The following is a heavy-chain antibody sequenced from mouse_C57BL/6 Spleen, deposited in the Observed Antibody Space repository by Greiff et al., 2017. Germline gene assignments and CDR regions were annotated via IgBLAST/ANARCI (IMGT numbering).Heavy chain of an antibody. J-gene: IGHJ4*01. V-gene: IGHV1-64*01. Sequence: QVQLQQPGAELVKPGASVKLSCKASGYTFTSYWMHWVKQRPGQGLEWIGMIHPNSGSTNYNEKFKSKATLTVYKSSSTAYMQLSSLTSEDSAVYNWAREMGRCYAMDYWGQGTSVTVSS. D-gene: IGHD4-1*01. CDR3: AREMGRCYAMDY. CDR1: GYTFTSYW. CDR2: IHPNSGST.